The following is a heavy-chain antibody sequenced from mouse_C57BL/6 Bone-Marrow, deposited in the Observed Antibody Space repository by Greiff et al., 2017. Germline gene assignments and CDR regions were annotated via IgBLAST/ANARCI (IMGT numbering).Heavy chain of an antibody. CDR2: IDPSDSYT. V-gene: IGHV1-69*02. CDR1: GYTFTSYW. J-gene: IGHJ2*01. D-gene: IGHD1-2*01. Sequence: QVQLQQPGAELVKPGASVKLSCKASGYTFTSYWMHWVKQRPGRGLEWIGEIDPSDSYTNYNQKFKGKATLTVDKSSSTAYMQLSSLTSEDSAVYYCARREFHYDEGGYYFDYWGQGTTLTVSS. CDR3: ARREFHYDEGGYYFDY.